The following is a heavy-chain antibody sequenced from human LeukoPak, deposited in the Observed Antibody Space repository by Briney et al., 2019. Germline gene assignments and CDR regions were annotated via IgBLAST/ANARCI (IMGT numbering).Heavy chain of an antibody. CDR2: ISAYNGNT. V-gene: IGHV1-18*01. CDR1: GYTFTSYG. J-gene: IGHJ2*01. Sequence: VASVKVSCKASGYTFTSYGISWVRQASGQGLEWMGWISAYNGNTNYAQKLQGRVTMTTDTSTSTAYMELRSLRSDDTAVYYCARDRPYWYFDLWGRGTLVTVSS. CDR3: ARDRPYWYFDL.